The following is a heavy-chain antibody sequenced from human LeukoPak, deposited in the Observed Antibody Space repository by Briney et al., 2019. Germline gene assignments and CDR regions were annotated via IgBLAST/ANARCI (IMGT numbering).Heavy chain of an antibody. D-gene: IGHD6-13*01. J-gene: IGHJ4*02. V-gene: IGHV5-51*01. CDR2: IYPGDSDT. CDR1: GYTFASYL. Sequence: GESLKISCKGSGYTFASYLIGWVRQMPGKGLEWMGIIYPGDSDTRYSPSFQGQVTISADKSISTAYLQWSSLKASDTAMYYCARLAAAGTTDFDYWGQGTLVTVSS. CDR3: ARLAAAGTTDFDY.